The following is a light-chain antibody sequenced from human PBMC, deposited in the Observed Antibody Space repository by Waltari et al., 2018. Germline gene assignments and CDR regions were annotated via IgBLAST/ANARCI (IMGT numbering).Light chain of an antibody. Sequence: EIVLTHSPGTLSCSPGERATLSCRASQSVSRALAWYQQKPGQAPRLLIYGASNRATGIPDRFSGSGSGTDFSLTISSLEPEDFAVYYCQHYLRLPATFGQGTKVEIK. V-gene: IGKV3-20*01. J-gene: IGKJ1*01. CDR2: GAS. CDR3: QHYLRLPAT. CDR1: QSVSRA.